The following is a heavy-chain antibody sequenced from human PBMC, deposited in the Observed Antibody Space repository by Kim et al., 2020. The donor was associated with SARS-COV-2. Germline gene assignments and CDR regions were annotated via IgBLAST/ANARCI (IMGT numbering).Heavy chain of an antibody. V-gene: IGHV4-34*01. CDR1: GGSFSGYY. CDR3: ARGRYGEVTGFGVVPGHY. D-gene: IGHD3-3*01. CDR2: INHSGST. Sequence: SETLSLTCAVYGGSFSGYYWSWIRQPPGKGLEWIGEINHSGSTNYNPSLKSRVTISVDTSKNQFSLKLSSVTAADTAVYYCARGRYGEVTGFGVVPGHY. J-gene: IGHJ4*01.